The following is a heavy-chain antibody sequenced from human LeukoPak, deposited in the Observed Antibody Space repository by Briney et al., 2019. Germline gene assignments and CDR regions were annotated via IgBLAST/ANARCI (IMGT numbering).Heavy chain of an antibody. D-gene: IGHD2-21*02. CDR1: GLSFSSYA. J-gene: IGHJ6*02. V-gene: IGHV3-64D*06. Sequence: GGSLRLSCSASGLSFSSYAMHWVRQAPGKGLEYVSAISSNGGSTYYADSVKGRFTISRDNSKTTLYLQMSSLRAEDTAVYYCVKDGTFCGGDCYPNYGMDVWGQGTTVTVSS. CDR3: VKDGTFCGGDCYPNYGMDV. CDR2: ISSNGGST.